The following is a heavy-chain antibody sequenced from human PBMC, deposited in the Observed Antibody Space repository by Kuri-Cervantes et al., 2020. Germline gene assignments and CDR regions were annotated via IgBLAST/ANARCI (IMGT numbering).Heavy chain of an antibody. CDR3: GRAPES. CDR2: INHSGST. CDR1: GGSFSGYY. Sequence: ESLKISCAVYGGSFSGYYWSWIRQPPGKGLEWIGEINHSGSTNYNPSLKSRVTISVDTSKNQFSLKLSSVTAADTAVYYCGRAPESWGQGTLVTVSS. V-gene: IGHV4-34*01. J-gene: IGHJ5*02.